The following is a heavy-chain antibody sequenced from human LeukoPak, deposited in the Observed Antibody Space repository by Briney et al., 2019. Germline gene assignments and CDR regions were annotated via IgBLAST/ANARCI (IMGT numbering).Heavy chain of an antibody. CDR2: IRSSGDDI. Sequence: GGSLRLSCAASGFTFSGYTMNWVRQTPGKGLEWVSSIRSSGDDIFYGDSVKGRFTISRDNAKNSLYLQMNSLRADDSAVYYCVRYYNALDVWGHGTMVTVSP. D-gene: IGHD3-10*01. J-gene: IGHJ3*01. CDR1: GFTFSGYT. V-gene: IGHV3-21*01. CDR3: VRYYNALDV.